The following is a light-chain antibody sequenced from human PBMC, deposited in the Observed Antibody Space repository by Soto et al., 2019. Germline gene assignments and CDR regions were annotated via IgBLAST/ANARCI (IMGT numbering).Light chain of an antibody. Sequence: QSVLTQPPSASGTPGQRVTISCSGGSSNIGTNSVNWYQQLPGRAPKLLIYNNDLRPSGVPDRFSGSKSGTSASLAISGLQSEDEADYCCAAWDDSLNGFYVCGIGTKLTVL. J-gene: IGLJ1*01. CDR3: AAWDDSLNGFYV. CDR1: SSNIGTNS. V-gene: IGLV1-44*01. CDR2: NND.